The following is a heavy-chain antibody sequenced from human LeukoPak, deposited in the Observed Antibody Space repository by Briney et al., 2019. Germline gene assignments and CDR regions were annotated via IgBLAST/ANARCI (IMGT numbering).Heavy chain of an antibody. Sequence: SETLSLTCAVYGGSFSGYYWSWIRQPPGKGLEWIGEINHSGSTNYNPSLKSRVTISVDTSKNQFSLKLSSVTAADTAVYYCARVGYYYYYMDVWGKGTTVTVSS. CDR3: ARVGYYYYYMDV. CDR2: INHSGST. V-gene: IGHV4-34*01. CDR1: GGSFSGYY. J-gene: IGHJ6*03.